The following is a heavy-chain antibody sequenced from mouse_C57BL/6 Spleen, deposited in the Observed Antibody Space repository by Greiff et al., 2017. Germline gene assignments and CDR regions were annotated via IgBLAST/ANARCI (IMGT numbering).Heavy chain of an antibody. CDR2: INPNYGTT. J-gene: IGHJ1*03. V-gene: IGHV1-39*01. Sequence: VHVKQSGPALVKPGASVKISCKASGYSFTDYNMNWVKQSNGKSLEWIGVINPNYGTTSYNQKFKGKATLTVDQSSSTAYMQLNSLTSEDSAVYYCARTSVVNWYFDVWGTGTTVTVSS. CDR1: GYSFTDYN. D-gene: IGHD1-1*01. CDR3: ARTSVVNWYFDV.